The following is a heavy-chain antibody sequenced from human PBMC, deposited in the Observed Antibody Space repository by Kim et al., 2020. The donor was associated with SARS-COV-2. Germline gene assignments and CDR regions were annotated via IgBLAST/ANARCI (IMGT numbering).Heavy chain of an antibody. CDR3: ARINSRITLGAFDI. J-gene: IGHJ3*02. Sequence: SGPTLVNPTQTPTLTCTFSGFSLSTSGMCVSWIRQPPGKALEWLARIDWDDDKYYSTSLKTRLTISKDTSKNQVVLTMTNMDPVDTATYYCARINSRITLGAFDIWGQGTMVTVSS. CDR2: IDWDDDK. CDR1: GFSLSTSGMC. D-gene: IGHD4-4*01. V-gene: IGHV2-70*11.